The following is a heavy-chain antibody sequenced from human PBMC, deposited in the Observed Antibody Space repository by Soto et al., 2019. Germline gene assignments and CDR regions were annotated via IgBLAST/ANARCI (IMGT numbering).Heavy chain of an antibody. CDR3: TKMGTSIWYMDYFDY. Sequence: DVQLLESGGGLVQPGGSLRFSCAAPGINFLTYAMAWVRQAPGKGLEWVSVISSSGITCYADSVKGRFTISRDISNSTLFLQMNSLRVEDTAVYYCTKMGTSIWYMDYFDYWGRGSLVIVSS. J-gene: IGHJ4*02. CDR2: ISSSGIT. CDR1: GINFLTYA. V-gene: IGHV3-23*01. D-gene: IGHD3-3*02.